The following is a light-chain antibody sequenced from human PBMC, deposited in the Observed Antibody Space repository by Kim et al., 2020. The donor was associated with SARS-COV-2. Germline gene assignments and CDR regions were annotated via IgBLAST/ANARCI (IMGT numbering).Light chain of an antibody. J-gene: IGLJ3*02. CDR2: RDT. Sequence: ALGQTARITCERNNIGSKNVHWYQQKPGQAPVLVIYRDTNRPSGIPERFSGSNSGNTATLTISRAQAGDEADYYCQVWDSTTWVFGGGTQLTVL. V-gene: IGLV3-9*01. CDR3: QVWDSTTWV. CDR1: NIGSKN.